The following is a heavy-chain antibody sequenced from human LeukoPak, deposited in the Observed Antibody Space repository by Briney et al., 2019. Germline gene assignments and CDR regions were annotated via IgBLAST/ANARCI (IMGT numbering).Heavy chain of an antibody. D-gene: IGHD3-9*01. J-gene: IGHJ4*02. V-gene: IGHV4-4*07. Sequence: SETLSLTCTVSGGSISSYYWSWIRQPAGKGLEWIGRIYTSGSTNYNPSLKIRVTMSVDTSKNQFSLKLSSVTAADTAVYYCARENYDILTGYPHFDYWGQGTLVTVSS. CDR2: IYTSGST. CDR1: GGSISSYY. CDR3: ARENYDILTGYPHFDY.